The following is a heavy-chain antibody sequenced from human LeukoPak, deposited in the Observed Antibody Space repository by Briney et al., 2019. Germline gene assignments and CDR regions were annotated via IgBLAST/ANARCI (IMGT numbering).Heavy chain of an antibody. V-gene: IGHV1-18*01. J-gene: IGHJ1*01. CDR1: GYTLTSYR. CDR3: ARDYDSSGYYPAYFQH. D-gene: IGHD3-22*01. Sequence: AAVKDSCKASGYTLTSYRMSGVRQARGKGREGMGWINAYNGSTNYAQKLQGRVTMTTDTSTSTAYMELRSLRSDDTAVYYCARDYDSSGYYPAYFQHWGQGTLVTVSS. CDR2: INAYNGST.